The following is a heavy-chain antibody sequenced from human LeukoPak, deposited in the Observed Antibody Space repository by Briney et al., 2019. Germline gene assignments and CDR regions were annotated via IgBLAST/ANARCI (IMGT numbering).Heavy chain of an antibody. V-gene: IGHV1-8*01. D-gene: IGHD6-19*01. CDR3: ARDNRLVRGLGAFDI. J-gene: IGHJ3*02. CDR1: GYTFTSYD. Sequence: ASAKVSCKASGYTFTSYDINWVRQATGQGLEWMGWMNPNSGNTGYAQKFQGRVTMTRDMSTSTVYMELSSLRSEDTAVYYCARDNRLVRGLGAFDIWGQGTMVTVSS. CDR2: MNPNSGNT.